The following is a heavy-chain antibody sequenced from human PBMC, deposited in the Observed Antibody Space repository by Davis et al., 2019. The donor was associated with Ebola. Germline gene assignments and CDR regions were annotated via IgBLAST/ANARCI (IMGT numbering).Heavy chain of an antibody. D-gene: IGHD4-17*01. Sequence: AASVKVSCKASGYTFISYYIHWVRQAPGQGLEWMGVIDPSGGDTNYAQKFQGRVSVTRDTSTRTVHMELSSLTSEDTAVYYCAREGLFMRDYTDFIYFDPWGQGTLVTVSS. CDR2: IDPSGGDT. CDR3: AREGLFMRDYTDFIYFDP. J-gene: IGHJ5*02. V-gene: IGHV1-46*03. CDR1: GYTFISYY.